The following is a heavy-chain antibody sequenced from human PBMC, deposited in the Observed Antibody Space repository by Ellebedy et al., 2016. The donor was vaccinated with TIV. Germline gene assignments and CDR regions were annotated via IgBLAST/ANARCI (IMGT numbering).Heavy chain of an antibody. J-gene: IGHJ4*02. D-gene: IGHD6-19*01. Sequence: GESLKISCAASGFTFRRYWMAWVRQAPGKGLEWVADIKADGSEKYYLTSVECRFTIARDNAKNSLFLQMNSLRAEDTAVYYCATDGGWYRFEDWGQGTLVTVSS. CDR1: GFTFRRYW. V-gene: IGHV3-7*03. CDR2: IKADGSEK. CDR3: ATDGGWYRFED.